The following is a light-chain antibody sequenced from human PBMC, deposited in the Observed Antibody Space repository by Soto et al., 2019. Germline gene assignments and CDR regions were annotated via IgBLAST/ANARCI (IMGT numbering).Light chain of an antibody. CDR1: QSISSW. Sequence: DIQMTQSPSTVSASVGDRVTINCGSSQSISSWLAWYQQKPGKAPKLLIYKASSLESGVPSRFSGSGSGTEFTLTISSLQPDDFATYYCQQYNSYSRTFGQGTKVDIK. CDR2: KAS. V-gene: IGKV1-5*03. CDR3: QQYNSYSRT. J-gene: IGKJ1*01.